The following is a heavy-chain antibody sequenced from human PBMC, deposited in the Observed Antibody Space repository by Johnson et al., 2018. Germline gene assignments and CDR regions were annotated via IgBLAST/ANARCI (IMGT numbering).Heavy chain of an antibody. CDR3: AKTEWGASSGYYYSFDI. D-gene: IGHD3-22*01. J-gene: IGHJ3*02. CDR2: ISYDGSNK. CDR1: GFTFSSYG. Sequence: QVQLQESGGGVVQPGRSLRLSCAASGFTFSSYGMHWVRQAPGKGLEWGAVISYDGSNKYYADSVKGRFNISRENTKNKLYLQMNSRRVEDTAVYYGAKTEWGASSGYYYSFDIWGQGTMVTVSS. V-gene: IGHV3-30*18.